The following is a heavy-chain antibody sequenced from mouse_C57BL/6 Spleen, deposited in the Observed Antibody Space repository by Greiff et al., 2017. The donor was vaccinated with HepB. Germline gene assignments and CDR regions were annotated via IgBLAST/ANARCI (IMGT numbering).Heavy chain of an antibody. CDR1: GFTFSDYG. J-gene: IGHJ3*01. V-gene: IGHV5-17*01. D-gene: IGHD1-1*01. CDR3: ARSFYYGSSYDWLAY. CDR2: ISSGSSTI. Sequence: EVKLVESGGGLVKPGGSLKLSCAASGFTFSDYGMHWVRQAPEKGLEWVAYISSGSSTIYYADTVKGRFTISRDNAKNTLFLQMTSLRSEDTAMYYCARSFYYGSSYDWLAYWGQGTLVTVSA.